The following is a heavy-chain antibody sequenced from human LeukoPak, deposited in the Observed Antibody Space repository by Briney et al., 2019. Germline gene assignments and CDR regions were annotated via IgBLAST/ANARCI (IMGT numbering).Heavy chain of an antibody. D-gene: IGHD2-21*02. V-gene: IGHV4-39*01. J-gene: IGHJ4*02. Sequence: PSETLSLTCTVSGGSISSSSYYWGWIRQPPGKGLEWIGSIYYSGSTYYNPSLKSRVTMSVDTSKNQFSLKLSSVTAADTAVYYCARRREAYCGGDCLYYFDYWGQGTLVTVSS. CDR3: ARRREAYCGGDCLYYFDY. CDR1: GGSISSSSYY. CDR2: IYYSGST.